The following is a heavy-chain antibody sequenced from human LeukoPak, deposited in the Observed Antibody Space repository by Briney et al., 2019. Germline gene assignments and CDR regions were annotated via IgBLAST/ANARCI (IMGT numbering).Heavy chain of an antibody. CDR1: GGTFSSYA. CDR2: IIPIFGTA. J-gene: IGHJ6*02. D-gene: IGHD4-17*01. V-gene: IGHV1-69*13. CDR3: ANTHYGDYGMDV. Sequence: ASVKVSCKASGGTFSSYAISWVRQAPGQGLEWMGGIIPIFGTANYAQKFQGRDTITADESTSTAYMELSSLRSEDTAVYYCANTHYGDYGMDVWGQGTTVTVSS.